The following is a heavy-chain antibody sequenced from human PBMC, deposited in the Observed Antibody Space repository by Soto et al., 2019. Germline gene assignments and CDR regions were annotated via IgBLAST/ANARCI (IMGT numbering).Heavy chain of an antibody. CDR2: ISDYNGNT. CDR1: GYTFTSYG. CDR3: ARDLAVALFDY. D-gene: IGHD6-19*01. J-gene: IGHJ4*02. Sequence: QVQLVQSGAEVKKPGASVKVSCKASGYTFTSYGIIWVRQAPGQGLEWMGWISDYNGNTKYAQKLQGGVTLTTDTATSTAQMELWGLRSKDTVVFYGARDLAVALFDYWGQGTLVTVSS. V-gene: IGHV1-18*01.